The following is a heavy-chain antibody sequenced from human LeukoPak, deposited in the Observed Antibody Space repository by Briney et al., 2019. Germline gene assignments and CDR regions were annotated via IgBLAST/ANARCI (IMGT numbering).Heavy chain of an antibody. Sequence: GESLKISCKGSGYSFTSYWIGWVRQMPGKGLEWMGIIYPGDSDTRYSPSFQGQVTISADKSISTAYLQWSSLKASDTAMYYCARSLVDYGDSYDAFDIWGQGTMVTVSS. J-gene: IGHJ3*02. V-gene: IGHV5-51*01. CDR1: GYSFTSYW. CDR2: IYPGDSDT. D-gene: IGHD4-17*01. CDR3: ARSLVDYGDSYDAFDI.